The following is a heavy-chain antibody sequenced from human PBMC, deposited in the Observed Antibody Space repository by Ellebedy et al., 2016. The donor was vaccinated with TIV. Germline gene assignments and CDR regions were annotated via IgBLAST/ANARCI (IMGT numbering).Heavy chain of an antibody. Sequence: GGSLRLFCAASGFIFRSYGMHWVRQAPGKGLEWVAVIWYDGSNENYADSVKGRITVSRDNSKNTLYLQMNSLRAEDTAVYYCAREGYDRTRGLDVWGQGTTVTVSS. CDR2: IWYDGSNE. CDR1: GFIFRSYG. D-gene: IGHD3-22*01. J-gene: IGHJ6*02. V-gene: IGHV3-33*01. CDR3: AREGYDRTRGLDV.